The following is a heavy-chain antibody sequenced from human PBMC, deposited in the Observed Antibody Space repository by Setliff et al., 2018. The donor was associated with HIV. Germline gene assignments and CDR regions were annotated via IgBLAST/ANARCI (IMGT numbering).Heavy chain of an antibody. V-gene: IGHV4-34*01. Sequence: SETLALTCAVYGGSFTGYYWTWIRQPPGEGLEWIGEINPGGSTKYNPSLKSRLTISIDTSKNQFSLRVTSVTAADTALYYCARATGPTYYFDYWGQGTLVTVSS. CDR3: ARATGPTYYFDY. CDR2: INPGGST. J-gene: IGHJ4*02. CDR1: GGSFTGYY.